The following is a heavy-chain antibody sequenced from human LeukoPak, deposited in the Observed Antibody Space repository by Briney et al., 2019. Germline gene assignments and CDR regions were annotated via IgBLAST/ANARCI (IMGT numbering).Heavy chain of an antibody. CDR3: ASFPTLVEGYYFDY. CDR1: GGSISSYY. Sequence: PSETLSLTCTVSGGSISSYYWSWIRQPAGKGLEWIGRIYTSGSTNYNPSLKSRVTISVDTSKNQFFLKLSSVTAADTAVYYCASFPTLVEGYYFDYWGQGTLVTVSS. J-gene: IGHJ4*02. V-gene: IGHV4-4*07. CDR2: IYTSGST. D-gene: IGHD6-13*01.